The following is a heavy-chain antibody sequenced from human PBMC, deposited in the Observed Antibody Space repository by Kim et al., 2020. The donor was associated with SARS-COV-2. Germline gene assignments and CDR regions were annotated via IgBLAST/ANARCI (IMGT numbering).Heavy chain of an antibody. J-gene: IGHJ6*02. CDR3: ASAAITGTTAYYYYGMDV. V-gene: IGHV1-69*13. CDR2: IIPIFGTA. Sequence: SVKVSCKASGGTFSSYAISWVRQAPGQGLEWMGGIIPIFGTANYAQKFQGRVTITADESTSTAYMKLSSLRAEDTAVYYCASAAITGTTAYYYYGMDVWGQGTTGTVSS. CDR1: GGTFSSYA. D-gene: IGHD1-7*01.